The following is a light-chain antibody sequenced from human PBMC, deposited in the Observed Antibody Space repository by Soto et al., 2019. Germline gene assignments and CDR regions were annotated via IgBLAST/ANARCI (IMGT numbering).Light chain of an antibody. CDR3: QQYGSSPELT. V-gene: IGKV3-20*01. CDR1: QSVSSSY. Sequence: EIVLTQSPGTLSLSPGERATLSCRASQSVSSSYLAWYQQKPGQAPRLLIYGASSRATGIPDRFSGSGSGTDFPLTISRLEPEGFAGYYGQQYGSSPELTFGGGTKVEIK. CDR2: GAS. J-gene: IGKJ4*01.